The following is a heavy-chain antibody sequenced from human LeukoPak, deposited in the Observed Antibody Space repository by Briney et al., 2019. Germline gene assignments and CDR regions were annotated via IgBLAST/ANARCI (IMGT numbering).Heavy chain of an antibody. V-gene: IGHV3-23*01. CDR1: GFTFSGYS. CDR2: ISGSDGST. D-gene: IGHD3-10*01. CDR3: VKYGADV. J-gene: IGHJ6*02. Sequence: GGSLRLSCSASGFTFSGYSMHWVRQPPGKGLEWVSAISGSDGSTYYADSVKGRFTISRDNSKNTLYLQMNSLRAEDTAVYYCVKYGADVWGQGTTVTVSS.